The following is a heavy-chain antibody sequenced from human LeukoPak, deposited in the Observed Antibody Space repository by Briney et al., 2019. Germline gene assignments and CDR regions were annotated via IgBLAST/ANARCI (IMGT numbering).Heavy chain of an antibody. J-gene: IGHJ4*02. D-gene: IGHD2-15*01. CDR2: ISSSGSTI. CDR3: ARGVVVAAHFDY. V-gene: IGHV3-48*04. Sequence: SGGSLRLSCAASGFTFSSYSMNWVRQAPGKGLEWVSYISSSGSTIYYADSVKGRFTISRDNAKNSLYLQMNSLRAEDTAVYYCARGVVVAAHFDYWGQGTLVTVSS. CDR1: GFTFSSYS.